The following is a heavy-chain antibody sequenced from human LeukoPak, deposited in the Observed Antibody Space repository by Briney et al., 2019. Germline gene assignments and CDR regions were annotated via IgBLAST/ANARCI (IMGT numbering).Heavy chain of an antibody. Sequence: GRSLRLSCAASGFTFSSYGMHWVRQAPGKGLEWVAVIWYDGSNKYYADSVKGRFTISRDNSKNTLYLQMNSLRAEDTAVYYCAREGEVQLARPRYFDYWGQGTLVTVSS. CDR3: AREGEVQLARPRYFDY. CDR1: GFTFSSYG. J-gene: IGHJ4*02. V-gene: IGHV3-33*01. CDR2: IWYDGSNK. D-gene: IGHD1-1*01.